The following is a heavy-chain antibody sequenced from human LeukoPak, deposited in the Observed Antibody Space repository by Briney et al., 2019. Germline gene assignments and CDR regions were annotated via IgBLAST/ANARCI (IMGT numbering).Heavy chain of an antibody. Sequence: ASVKVSCKASGYTFTSYGISWVRQAPGQGLEWMGRISAYNGNTNYAQKLQGRVTMTTDTSTSTAYMELRSLRSDDTAVYYCARVDDTYYDILTGYPMHYWGQGTLVTVSS. CDR1: GYTFTSYG. CDR3: ARVDDTYYDILTGYPMHY. CDR2: ISAYNGNT. D-gene: IGHD3-9*01. J-gene: IGHJ4*02. V-gene: IGHV1-18*01.